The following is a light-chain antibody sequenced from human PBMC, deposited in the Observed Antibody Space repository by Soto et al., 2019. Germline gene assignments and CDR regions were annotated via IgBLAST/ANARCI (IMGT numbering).Light chain of an antibody. CDR3: QQYYKWPPET. J-gene: IGKJ2*01. CDR2: GAS. Sequence: EIVITQSPATLSVSPGERATLSCRASESVGSNLAWYQQKPGQAPRLLIHGASKRATGIPARFSGSGSGTEFTLTISSLXSEDFAVYYCQQYYKWPPETFGQGTKVDIK. V-gene: IGKV3-15*01. CDR1: ESVGSN.